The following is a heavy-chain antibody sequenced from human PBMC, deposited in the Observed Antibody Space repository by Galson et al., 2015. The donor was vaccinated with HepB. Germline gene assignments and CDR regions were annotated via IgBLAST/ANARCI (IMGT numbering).Heavy chain of an antibody. CDR2: ISYDGSNK. J-gene: IGHJ4*02. V-gene: IGHV3-30*18. D-gene: IGHD3-10*01. CDR1: GFTFSSYG. Sequence: LRLSCAASGFTFSSYGMHWVRQAPGKGLEWVAVISYDGSNKYYADSVKGRFTVSRDNSKNTLDLQMNTLRPEDTAVYYCAKGRGDYFDYWGQGTLVTVSS. CDR3: AKGRGDYFDY.